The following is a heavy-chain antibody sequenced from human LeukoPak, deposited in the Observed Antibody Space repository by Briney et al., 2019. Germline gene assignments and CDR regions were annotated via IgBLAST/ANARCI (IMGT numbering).Heavy chain of an antibody. CDR2: IYYSGST. CDR1: GGSISSSSYY. CDR3: AIRVVPAAIKAPYDAFDI. J-gene: IGHJ3*02. V-gene: IGHV4-39*01. Sequence: SETLSLTCTVSGGSISSSSYYWGWIRQPPGKGLEWIGSIYYSGSTYYNPSLKSRVTISVDTSKNQFSLKLSPVTAADTAVYYCAIRVVPAAIKAPYDAFDIWGQGTMVTVSS. D-gene: IGHD2-2*01.